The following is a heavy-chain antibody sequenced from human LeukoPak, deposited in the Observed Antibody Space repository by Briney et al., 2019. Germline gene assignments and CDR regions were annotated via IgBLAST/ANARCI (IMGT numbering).Heavy chain of an antibody. Sequence: PGGSLRLSCAASGFTFSSYAMSWVRQAPGKGLEWVSVISGISGSGGSTYYADSVKGRFTISRDNSKNTLYLQMNSLRAEDAAIYYCAKKEGPYDILTGDYFDYWGQGTLVTVSS. CDR1: GFTFSSYA. V-gene: IGHV3-23*01. D-gene: IGHD3-9*01. CDR3: AKKEGPYDILTGDYFDY. J-gene: IGHJ4*02. CDR2: ISGISGSGGST.